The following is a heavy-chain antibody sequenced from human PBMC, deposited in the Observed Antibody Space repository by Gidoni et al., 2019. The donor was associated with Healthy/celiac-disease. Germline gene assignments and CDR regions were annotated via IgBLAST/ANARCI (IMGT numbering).Heavy chain of an antibody. CDR3: ARPENLLTGPFDY. V-gene: IGHV3-30*01. D-gene: IGHD7-27*01. CDR2: ISYDGSNK. J-gene: IGHJ4*02. Sequence: QVQLVESGGGVVQPGRSLRLSCAASGFTFSSYAMHWVRQAPGKGLEWWAVISYDGSNKYYADSVKGRFTISRDNSKNTLYLQMNSLRAEDTAVYYCARPENLLTGPFDYWGQGTLVTVSS. CDR1: GFTFSSYA.